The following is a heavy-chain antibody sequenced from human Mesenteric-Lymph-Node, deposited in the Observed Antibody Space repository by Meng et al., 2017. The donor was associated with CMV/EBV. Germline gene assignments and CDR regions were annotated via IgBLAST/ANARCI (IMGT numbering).Heavy chain of an antibody. CDR2: ITAYNGHT. CDR3: ARDQGGNWELLRGYFDY. Sequence: ASVKVSCKASGYSFSTYGISWVRQAPGQGLEWMGWITAYNGHTNYAQNFQGRVTMTTDTSTSTAYMDLRSLRSDDTAVYYCARDQGGNWELLRGYFDYWGQGTLVTVSS. D-gene: IGHD1-26*01. J-gene: IGHJ4*02. V-gene: IGHV1-18*01. CDR1: GYSFSTYG.